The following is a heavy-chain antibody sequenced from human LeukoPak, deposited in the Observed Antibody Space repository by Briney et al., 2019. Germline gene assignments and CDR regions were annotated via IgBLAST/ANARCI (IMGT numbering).Heavy chain of an antibody. CDR3: AGGYGSGTYSA. J-gene: IGHJ5*02. V-gene: IGHV4-4*07. Sequence: SETLSPTCTVSGASISSYYWSWIRQPAGKGLEWLGRTSTTVGTYYSPSLKSRVTMSIDTSKNQFSLRLTSVTAGDTAVYFCAGGYGSGTYSAWGQGTLVTVSS. CDR2: TSTTVGT. D-gene: IGHD3-10*01. CDR1: GASISSYY.